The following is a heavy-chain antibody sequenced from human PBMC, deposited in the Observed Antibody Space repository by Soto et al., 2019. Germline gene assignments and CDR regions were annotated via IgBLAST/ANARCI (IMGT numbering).Heavy chain of an antibody. CDR3: ARDLSSCSSARCYSFYYGVDV. D-gene: IGHD2-2*01. V-gene: IGHV3-74*01. J-gene: IGHJ6*02. CDR2: INSDGSRT. Sequence: LRLSCTASGFNFSRFWTHWVRQVPGRGLVWVSHINSDGSRTSYADSVKGRFTISRDNAKNTLYLQMNSLRAEDTAVYYCARDLSSCSSARCYSFYYGVDVWGQGTTVTVSS. CDR1: GFNFSRFW.